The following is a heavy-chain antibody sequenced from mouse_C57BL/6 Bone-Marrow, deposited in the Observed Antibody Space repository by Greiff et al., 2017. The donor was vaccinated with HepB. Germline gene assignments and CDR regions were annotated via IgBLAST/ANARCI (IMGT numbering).Heavy chain of an antibody. V-gene: IGHV1-18*01. J-gene: IGHJ4*01. Sequence: VQLQQSGPELVKPGASVKIPCKASGYTFTDYNMDWVKQSHGKSLEWIGDINPNNGGTIYNQKFKGKATLTVDKSSSTAYMELRSLTSEDTAVYYCARRYYYGSFYYAMDYWGQGTSVTVSS. CDR1: GYTFTDYN. CDR3: ARRYYYGSFYYAMDY. CDR2: INPNNGGT. D-gene: IGHD1-1*01.